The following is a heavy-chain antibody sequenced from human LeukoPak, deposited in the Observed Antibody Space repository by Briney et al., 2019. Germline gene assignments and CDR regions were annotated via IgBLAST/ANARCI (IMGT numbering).Heavy chain of an antibody. D-gene: IGHD3-22*01. Sequence: LRLSCAASGLTFSNAWMSWVRQAPGKGLEWVGSIYTSGSTNYNPSLKSRVTMSVDTSKNQFSLKLSSVTAADTTVYYCARAPYPSYYYDSSGFFDPWGQGTLVTVSS. CDR2: IYTSGST. CDR1: GLTFSNAW. V-gene: IGHV4-59*10. J-gene: IGHJ5*02. CDR3: ARAPYPSYYYDSSGFFDP.